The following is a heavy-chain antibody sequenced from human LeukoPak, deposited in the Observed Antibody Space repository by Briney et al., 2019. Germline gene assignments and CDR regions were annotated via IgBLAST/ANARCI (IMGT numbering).Heavy chain of an antibody. CDR2: ISTTSSYT. Sequence: GGSLRLSCAASAFTFSSYWMSWIRQAPGKGLEWVSYISTTSSYTDYADSVKGRFTISRDNAKNLLYLQMNSLRPDDTAVYYCARDWYCSSSICYTDRNWFDPWGQGTLVTVSS. V-gene: IGHV3-11*05. D-gene: IGHD2-2*02. CDR3: ARDWYCSSSICYTDRNWFDP. CDR1: AFTFSSYW. J-gene: IGHJ5*02.